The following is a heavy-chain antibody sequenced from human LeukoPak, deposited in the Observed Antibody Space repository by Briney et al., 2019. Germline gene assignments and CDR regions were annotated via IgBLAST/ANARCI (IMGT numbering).Heavy chain of an antibody. CDR3: ARQTTERFVEWLSQDNRYAP. V-gene: IGHV1-18*01. Sequence: GSVKVSCKASGYTFTSYGISWVRQAPGRGLEWMGWISAYKGNTNNAQKLQAKVTMTPDTSASTAYVAPRSLSSDDTGADYCARQTTERFVEWLSQDNRYAPWGQGTLVTISS. CDR2: ISAYKGNT. J-gene: IGHJ5*02. D-gene: IGHD3-3*01. CDR1: GYTFTSYG.